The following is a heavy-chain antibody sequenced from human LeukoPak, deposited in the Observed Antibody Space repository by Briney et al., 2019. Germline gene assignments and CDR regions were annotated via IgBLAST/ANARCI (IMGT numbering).Heavy chain of an antibody. J-gene: IGHJ3*02. CDR2: IYYSGST. V-gene: IGHV4-39*01. Sequence: SETLSLTCTVSGGSISSSSYYWGWIRQPPGKGLEWIGSIYYSGSTYYNPSLKSRVTISVDTSKNQFSLKLSSVTAADTAVYYCARQGWGSSGTFAIWGQGTMVTVSS. CDR3: ARQGWGSSGTFAI. D-gene: IGHD6-6*01. CDR1: GGSISSSSYY.